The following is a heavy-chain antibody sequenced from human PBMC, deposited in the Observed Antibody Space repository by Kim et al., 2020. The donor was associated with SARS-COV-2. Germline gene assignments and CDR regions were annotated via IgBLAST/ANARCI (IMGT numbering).Heavy chain of an antibody. J-gene: IGHJ4*02. CDR3: ARVSFSSWYPHYFDY. D-gene: IGHD6-13*01. CDR2: IYYSGST. V-gene: IGHV4-59*13. Sequence: SETLSLTCTVSGGSISSYYWSWIRQPPGKGLEWIGYIYYSGSTNYNPSLKSRVTISVDTSKNQFSLKLSSVTAADTAVYYCARVSFSSWYPHYFDYWGQGTLVTVSS. CDR1: GGSISSYY.